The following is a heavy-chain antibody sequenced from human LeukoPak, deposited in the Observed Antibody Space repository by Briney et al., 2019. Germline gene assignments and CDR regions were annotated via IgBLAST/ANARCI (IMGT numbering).Heavy chain of an antibody. Sequence: SGGSLRLSCAASGXTFSSHEMEWVRQAPGKGLEWVSYISSSGATTYYADSVRGRFTVSRDNAKNSLYLQMNSLRAEDTAVYYCARDHDAYGPHDYWGQGTLVTVSS. J-gene: IGHJ4*02. CDR3: ARDHDAYGPHDY. CDR2: ISSSGATT. D-gene: IGHD3-10*01. V-gene: IGHV3-48*03. CDR1: GXTFSSHE.